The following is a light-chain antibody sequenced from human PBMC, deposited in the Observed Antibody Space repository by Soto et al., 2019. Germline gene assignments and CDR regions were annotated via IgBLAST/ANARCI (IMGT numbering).Light chain of an antibody. V-gene: IGKV3-20*01. CDR1: QSVSSSY. CDR3: QQYGSSSS. J-gene: IGKJ4*01. CDR2: GAS. Sequence: EIVLTQSPGTLSLSPGERATLSCRASQSVSSSYLVWYQQKPGQAPRLLIYGASSRATGIPDRFSGSGSGTYFPLTISRLEPEDFAVYYCQQYGSSSSFGGGTKVEIK.